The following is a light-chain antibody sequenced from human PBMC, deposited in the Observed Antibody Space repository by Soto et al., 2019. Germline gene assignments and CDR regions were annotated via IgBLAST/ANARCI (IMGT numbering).Light chain of an antibody. CDR2: GNS. Sequence: QSVLTQPPSVSGAPGQRVTISCTGGSSNIGAGYDVHWYQQLPGTAPKVLIYGNSNRPSGVPDRFSGSKSGTSTSLAITGLQAEDEADYYCQSYDSSLSGVVFGGGTKLTVL. CDR1: SSNIGAGYD. J-gene: IGLJ2*01. CDR3: QSYDSSLSGVV. V-gene: IGLV1-40*01.